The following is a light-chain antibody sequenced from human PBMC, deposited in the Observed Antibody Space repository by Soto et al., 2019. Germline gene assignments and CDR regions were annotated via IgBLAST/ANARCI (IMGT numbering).Light chain of an antibody. CDR1: QSISSW. Sequence: DIQMTQSPSTLSASVGDRVTITCRASQSISSWLAWYQQKPGKARKLLIYDASSLESGAPSRFSGSGSGTEFTLTISSLQPDDFATYYCQQYNSYSPGRTFGQGTKVDIK. CDR3: QQYNSYSPGRT. J-gene: IGKJ1*01. CDR2: DAS. V-gene: IGKV1-5*01.